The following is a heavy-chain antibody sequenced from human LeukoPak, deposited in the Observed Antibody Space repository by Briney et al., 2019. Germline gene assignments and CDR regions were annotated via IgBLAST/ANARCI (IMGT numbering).Heavy chain of an antibody. CDR2: IYYSGST. V-gene: IGHV4-39*07. D-gene: IGHD6-19*01. CDR1: GGSISSGDYY. J-gene: IGHJ4*02. CDR3: ARAPPLAVAGFDY. Sequence: SETLSLTCTVSGGSISSGDYYWGWIRQPPGKGLEWIGSIYYSGSTYYNPSLKSRVTISVDTSKNQFSLKLSSVTAADTAVYYCARAPPLAVAGFDYWGQGTLVTVSS.